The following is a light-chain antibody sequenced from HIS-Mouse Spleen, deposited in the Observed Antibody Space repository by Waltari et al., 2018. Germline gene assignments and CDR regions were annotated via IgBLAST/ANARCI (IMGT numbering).Light chain of an antibody. CDR2: EDS. V-gene: IGLV3-10*01. CDR1: ALLKKY. CDR3: YSTDSSGNHRV. J-gene: IGLJ2*01. Sequence: SYELTQPPSVSVSPGQTARITCSGDALLKKYAYWYQQKSGQAPLLVIYEDSKRPSGIPERFSGSSSGTMATLTISGAQVEDEADYYCYSTDSSGNHRVFGGGTKLTVL.